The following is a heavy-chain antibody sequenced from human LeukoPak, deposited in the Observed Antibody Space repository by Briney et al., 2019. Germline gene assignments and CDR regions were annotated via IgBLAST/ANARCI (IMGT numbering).Heavy chain of an antibody. Sequence: ASVKVSCKASGYTFTGYYIHWVRQAPGQGLEWMAWINPNSGGTNYAQKFQGRVTMTRDTSISTAYMELSRLRSDDTAVYYCAREGSLVTYSWFDPWGQGTLVTVSS. CDR2: INPNSGGT. CDR1: GYTFTGYY. J-gene: IGHJ5*02. CDR3: AREGSLVTYSWFDP. V-gene: IGHV1-2*02.